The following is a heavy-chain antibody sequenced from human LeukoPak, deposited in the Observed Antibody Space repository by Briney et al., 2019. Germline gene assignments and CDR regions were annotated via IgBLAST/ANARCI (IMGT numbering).Heavy chain of an antibody. Sequence: PGGSLRLSCAASGFIFSSYEMNWVRQAPGKGLEWVSYISSSGSTIYYADSVKGRFTISRDNAKNSLYLQMNSLRAEDTAVYYCAGYEGGYSGYDSDYWGQGTLVTVSS. CDR3: AGYEGGYSGYDSDY. J-gene: IGHJ4*02. D-gene: IGHD5-12*01. CDR1: GFIFSSYE. V-gene: IGHV3-48*03. CDR2: ISSSGSTI.